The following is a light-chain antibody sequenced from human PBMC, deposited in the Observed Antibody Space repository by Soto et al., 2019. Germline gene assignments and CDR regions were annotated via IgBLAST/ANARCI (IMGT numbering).Light chain of an antibody. Sequence: QSVRTKPASESGSPRQSIAISCTGTSSVVGAYNSVSWYQQQRGKAPKLMIYAVSNRPSGVSDRFSGSKSGNTASLTISGLQTEDEAYYYCSSLATNRRDVFGTGTKVTGL. V-gene: IGLV2-14*01. J-gene: IGLJ1*01. CDR3: SSLATNRRDV. CDR2: AVS. CDR1: SSVVGAYNS.